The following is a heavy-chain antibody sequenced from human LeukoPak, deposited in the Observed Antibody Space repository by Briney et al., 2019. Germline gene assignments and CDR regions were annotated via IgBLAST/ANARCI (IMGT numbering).Heavy chain of an antibody. D-gene: IGHD4-23*01. V-gene: IGHV4-31*03. CDR1: GGSISSGGHY. CDR2: ISYSGST. Sequence: PSETLSLTCTVSGGSISSGGHYWNSIRQHPEKGLEWIGHISYSGSTYYDPSLKSRISISVDTSKNQFSLKLSSVTAADTAVYYCARRPTTVVTPGGHYYYYYMDVWGKGTTVTVSS. CDR3: ARRPTTVVTPGGHYYYYYMDV. J-gene: IGHJ6*03.